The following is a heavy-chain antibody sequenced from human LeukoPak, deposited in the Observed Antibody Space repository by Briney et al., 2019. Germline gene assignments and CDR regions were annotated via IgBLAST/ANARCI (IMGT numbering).Heavy chain of an antibody. CDR2: IYYSGST. CDR1: GGSISSYY. J-gene: IGHJ4*02. Sequence: SETLSLTCTVSGGSISSYYWSWIRQPPGKGLEWIGYIYYSGSTNYNPSLKSRVTVSVDTSKNQFSLNLTSVTAADTAVYYCAREGKLTGYFGGLGFNYWGQGILVTVSS. V-gene: IGHV4-59*01. D-gene: IGHD6-19*01. CDR3: AREGKLTGYFGGLGFNY.